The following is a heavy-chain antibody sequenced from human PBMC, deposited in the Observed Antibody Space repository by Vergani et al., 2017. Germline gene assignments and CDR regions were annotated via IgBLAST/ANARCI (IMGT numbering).Heavy chain of an antibody. D-gene: IGHD1-26*01. CDR1: GYTFTSYD. Sequence: QVQLVQSGAEVKKPGASVKVSCKASGYTFTSYDINWVRQATGQGLEWMGWMNPNSGNTGYAQKFQGRVTMTRNTSISTAYMELRSLRSDDTAVYYCARLVVGATYFDYWGQGTLVTVSS. J-gene: IGHJ4*02. V-gene: IGHV1-8*01. CDR3: ARLVVGATYFDY. CDR2: MNPNSGNT.